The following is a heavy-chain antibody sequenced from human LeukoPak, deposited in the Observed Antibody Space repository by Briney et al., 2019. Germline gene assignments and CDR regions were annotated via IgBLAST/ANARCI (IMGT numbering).Heavy chain of an antibody. CDR3: ARDTSNDYGDHNWFDP. Sequence: GGSLRLSCAASGFTFRSYWMSWVRQAPGKGLEWVAVISYDGSNKYYADSVKGRFTISRDNSKNTLYLQMNSLRAEDTAVYYCARDTSNDYGDHNWFDPWGQGTLVTVSS. CDR1: GFTFRSYW. J-gene: IGHJ5*02. V-gene: IGHV3-30*03. CDR2: ISYDGSNK. D-gene: IGHD4-17*01.